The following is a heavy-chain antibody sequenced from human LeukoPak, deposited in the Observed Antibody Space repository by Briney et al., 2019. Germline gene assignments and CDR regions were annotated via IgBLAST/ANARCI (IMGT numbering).Heavy chain of an antibody. Sequence: GGSLRLSCAASGFTFSSYWMHWVRQAPGEGLVWVSRINSDGSSTSYADSVKGRFTISRDNAKNTLYLQVNSLRAEDTAVYYCARLPGSSGYYYFNYWGQGTLVTVSS. J-gene: IGHJ4*02. CDR3: ARLPGSSGYYYFNY. CDR1: GFTFSSYW. D-gene: IGHD3-22*01. V-gene: IGHV3-74*01. CDR2: INSDGSST.